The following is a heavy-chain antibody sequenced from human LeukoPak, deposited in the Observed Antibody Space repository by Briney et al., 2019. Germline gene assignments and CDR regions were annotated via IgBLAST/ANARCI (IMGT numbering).Heavy chain of an antibody. CDR1: GFTFSSYW. J-gene: IGHJ4*02. D-gene: IGHD3-10*01. Sequence: HPGGSLRLSCAASGFTFSSYWMSWVRQAPGKGLEWVANIKQDGSEKYYVDSVKGRFTISRDNAKNSLYLQMNSLRAEDTAVYYCARTLVYSAGSYFSVEELEITYYFDYWGQGTLVTVSS. CDR3: ARTLVYSAGSYFSVEELEITYYFDY. V-gene: IGHV3-7*03. CDR2: IKQDGSEK.